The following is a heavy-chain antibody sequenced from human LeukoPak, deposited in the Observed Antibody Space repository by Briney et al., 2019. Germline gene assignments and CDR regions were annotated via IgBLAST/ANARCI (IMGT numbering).Heavy chain of an antibody. Sequence: ASVKVSCKASGYTFASYGISWVRQAPGQGLEWMGWISAYNGNTNYAQKLQGRVTMTTDTSTSTAYMELRSLRSDDTAVYYCARDYTPGIAVAGTHYYYGMDVWGQETTVTVSS. CDR2: ISAYNGNT. J-gene: IGHJ6*02. V-gene: IGHV1-18*01. CDR1: GYTFASYG. D-gene: IGHD6-19*01. CDR3: ARDYTPGIAVAGTHYYYGMDV.